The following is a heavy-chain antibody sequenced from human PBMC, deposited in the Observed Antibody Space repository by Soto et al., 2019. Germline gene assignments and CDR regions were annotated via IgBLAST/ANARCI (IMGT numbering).Heavy chain of an antibody. Sequence: ASVKVSCKASGYTFTSYDINWVRQATGQGLEWMGWMNPNSGNTGYAQKFQGRVTMTRNTSISTAYMELSGLRSEDTAVYYCARGSPPAQKYYDFWSGKYYYYYYYMDVWGKGTTVTVSS. CDR3: ARGSPPAQKYYDFWSGKYYYYYYYMDV. CDR1: GYTFTSYD. V-gene: IGHV1-8*01. J-gene: IGHJ6*03. D-gene: IGHD3-3*01. CDR2: MNPNSGNT.